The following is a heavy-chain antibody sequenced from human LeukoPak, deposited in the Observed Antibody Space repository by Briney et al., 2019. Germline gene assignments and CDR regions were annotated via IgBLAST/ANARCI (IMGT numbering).Heavy chain of an antibody. Sequence: PGRSLRLSCAASRFTFSNYGMHWVRQAPGKGLEWVAVIWYDGSNKYYADSVKGRFTISRDNSKNTLYLQMNSLRAEDSAVYYCVDYDPHDYWGQGTLVTVSS. CDR3: VDYDPHDY. CDR1: RFTFSNYG. J-gene: IGHJ4*02. V-gene: IGHV3-33*01. D-gene: IGHD3-16*01. CDR2: IWYDGSNK.